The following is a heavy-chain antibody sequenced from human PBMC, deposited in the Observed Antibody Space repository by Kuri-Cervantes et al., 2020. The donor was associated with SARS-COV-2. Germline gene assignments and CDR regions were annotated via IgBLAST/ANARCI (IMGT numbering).Heavy chain of an antibody. CDR1: GFTLSTNS. V-gene: IGHV3-21*01. D-gene: IGHD3-3*01. Sequence: TLSPTFEASGFTLSTNSMNWVHQAPGKGLEWVSSISSISGNIYYEGSVKGPFTISRDIAKNRLYLKMNSLRAEDTPVYYCARGVVPQTYEDFGSGAYNWFDPWGQGTLVTVSS. CDR3: ARGVVPQTYEDFGSGAYNWFDP. J-gene: IGHJ5*02. CDR2: ISSISGNI.